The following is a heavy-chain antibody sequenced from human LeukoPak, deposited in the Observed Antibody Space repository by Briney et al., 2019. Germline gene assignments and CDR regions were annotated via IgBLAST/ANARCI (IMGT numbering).Heavy chain of an antibody. J-gene: IGHJ4*02. Sequence: GASVKVSCKASGYTFTGYYMHWVRQAPGQGLEWMGWINPNSGGTMFAQEFQGRVIMTRDTSISTVYMELTRLKSDDTAVYYCARTYDTSGFYVFGYWGQGTLVTVSS. CDR1: GYTFTGYY. D-gene: IGHD3-22*01. CDR3: ARTYDTSGFYVFGY. V-gene: IGHV1-2*02. CDR2: INPNSGGT.